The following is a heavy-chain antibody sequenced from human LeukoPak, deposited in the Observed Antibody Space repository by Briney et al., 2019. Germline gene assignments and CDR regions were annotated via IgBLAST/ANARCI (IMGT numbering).Heavy chain of an antibody. CDR2: IGGRGNSI. Sequence: GGSLRLSCAASGFTFSDYYMSWIRQAPGKGLEWVSYIGGRGNSIYYADSVKGRFTISSDNAKNSLYLQMDSLRAEDTAVYYCARDSFDAFDIWGQGTMVTVSS. CDR3: ARDSFDAFDI. CDR1: GFTFSDYY. J-gene: IGHJ3*02. V-gene: IGHV3-11*01.